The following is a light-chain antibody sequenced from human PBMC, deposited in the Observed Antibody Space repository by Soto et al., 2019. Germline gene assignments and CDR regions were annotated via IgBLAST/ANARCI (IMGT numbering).Light chain of an antibody. Sequence: QSVLTQPPSASGTPGQRVTISCSGSSCNIGSNTVNWYQHLPGTAPKLLIYRNNQRPSGVPDRFSGSKSGTSASLAISGLQSEDEADYYCAAWDDSLNGHVVFGGGTKVTVL. CDR3: AAWDDSLNGHVV. V-gene: IGLV1-44*01. J-gene: IGLJ2*01. CDR2: RNN. CDR1: SCNIGSNT.